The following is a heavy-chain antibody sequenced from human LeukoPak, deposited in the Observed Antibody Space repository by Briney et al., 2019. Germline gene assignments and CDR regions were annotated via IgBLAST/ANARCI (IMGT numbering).Heavy chain of an antibody. J-gene: IGHJ4*02. CDR1: GYTFTGYY. D-gene: IGHD3-10*01. Sequence: ASVKVSCKASGYTFTGYYVHWVRQAPGQGLEWMGWINPNSGGTNYAQKFQGRVTMTRDTSISTAYMELSRLRSDDTAVYYCARTPGRVRGVIRLLGYWGQGTLVTVSS. CDR3: ARTPGRVRGVIRLLGY. V-gene: IGHV1-2*02. CDR2: INPNSGGT.